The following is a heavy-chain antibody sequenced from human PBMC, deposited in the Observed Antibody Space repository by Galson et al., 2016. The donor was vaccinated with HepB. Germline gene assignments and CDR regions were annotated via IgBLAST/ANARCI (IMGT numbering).Heavy chain of an antibody. CDR2: IEWDEDK. V-gene: IGHV2-70*04. Sequence: PALVKPTQTLTLTCNFSGFSLNTRGMSVSWIRQFPGKALEWLARIEWDEDKVYNTFLEARLTISKDASKNEVSLTMTNMDPVDTATYFCARCGHHPRYDYAYGMDVWGQGTTVTVS. D-gene: IGHD4/OR15-4a*01. CDR3: ARCGHHPRYDYAYGMDV. J-gene: IGHJ6*02. CDR1: GFSLNTRGMS.